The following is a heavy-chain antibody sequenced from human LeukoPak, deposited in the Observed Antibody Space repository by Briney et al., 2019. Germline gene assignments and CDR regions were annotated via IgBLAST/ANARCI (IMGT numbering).Heavy chain of an antibody. V-gene: IGHV3-21*01. Sequence: GGSLRLSCAASGFTFSSYGMNWVRQAPGKGLEWVSSISSSSSYIYYADSVKGRFTISRDNAKNSLYLQMNSLRAEDTAVYYCARSTYYYDSSGYYYAAAFDIWGQGTMVTVSS. J-gene: IGHJ3*02. CDR1: GFTFSSYG. CDR3: ARSTYYYDSSGYYYAAAFDI. CDR2: ISSSSSYI. D-gene: IGHD3-22*01.